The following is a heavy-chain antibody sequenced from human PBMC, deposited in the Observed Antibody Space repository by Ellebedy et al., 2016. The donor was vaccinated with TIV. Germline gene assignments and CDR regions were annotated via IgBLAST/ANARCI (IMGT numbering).Heavy chain of an antibody. Sequence: PGGSLRLSCAASGFTFRNAWMSWIRQAPGKGLEWVGRIASKADGGATEYAAPVKGRFSISRDDSKDTMYLEMNSLKIEDTAVYYCSTTTYGRFDYWGQGTLVTVSS. J-gene: IGHJ4*02. D-gene: IGHD1-26*01. CDR1: GFTFRNAW. CDR3: STTTYGRFDY. V-gene: IGHV3-15*04. CDR2: IASKADGGAT.